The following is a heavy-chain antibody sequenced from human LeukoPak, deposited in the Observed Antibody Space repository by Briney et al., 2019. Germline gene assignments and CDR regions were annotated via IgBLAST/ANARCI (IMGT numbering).Heavy chain of an antibody. CDR3: AGGYSSSYYFDY. V-gene: IGHV4-30-2*01. CDR1: GGSISSGGYS. J-gene: IGHJ4*02. D-gene: IGHD6-6*01. Sequence: SETLSLTCAVSGGSISSGGYSWSWIRQPPGKGLEWIGYIYHSGSTYYNPSLKSRVTMSVDTSKNQFSLKLSSVTAANTAVYYCAGGYSSSYYFDYWGQGTLVTVSS. CDR2: IYHSGST.